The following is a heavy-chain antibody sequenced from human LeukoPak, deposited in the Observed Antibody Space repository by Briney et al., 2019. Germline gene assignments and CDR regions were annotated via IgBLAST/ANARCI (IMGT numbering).Heavy chain of an antibody. V-gene: IGHV3-23*01. CDR3: AKVGLWFPPDY. J-gene: IGHJ4*02. CDR2: ISSSGGST. CDR1: GFTVSSNY. D-gene: IGHD3-10*01. Sequence: GGSLRLSCAASGFTVSSNYMTWVRQAPGKGLEWVSAISSSGGSTYYADSVKGRFTISRDNPKNTLYLQMNSLRAEDTAVYYCAKVGLWFPPDYWGQGTLVTASP.